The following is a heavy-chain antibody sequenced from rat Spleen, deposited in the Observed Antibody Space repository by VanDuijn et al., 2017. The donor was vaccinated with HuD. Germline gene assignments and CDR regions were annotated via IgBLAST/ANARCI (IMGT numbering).Heavy chain of an antibody. D-gene: IGHD1-2*01. CDR1: GFTFSDYY. J-gene: IGHJ4*01. CDR3: TRGSTTATVMDA. V-gene: IGHV5-29*01. Sequence: EVQLVESDGGLVQPGRSLKLSCAASGFTFSDYYMAWVRQAPTKGLEWVATISYGDSSCHSSTYYRDSVKGRFTISRDNANSTLYLQMDSLRSEDTATYFCTRGSTTATVMDAWGQGASVTVSS. CDR2: ISYGDSSCHSST.